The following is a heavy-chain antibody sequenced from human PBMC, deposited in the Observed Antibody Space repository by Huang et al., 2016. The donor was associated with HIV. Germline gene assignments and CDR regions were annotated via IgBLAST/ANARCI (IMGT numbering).Heavy chain of an antibody. CDR2: INYDGST. D-gene: IGHD3-3*01. CDR1: GVSVTRSPWY. CDR3: ARDIAIFGEPLDS. Sequence: QPRLQESGPGLVKPSETLSLTCTVSGVSVTRSPWYWVWVRQSPGKGLEWIASINYDGSTYYKSSLKSRLTTSRDASKNQFPLKLTSVTAADTAVYFCARDIAIFGEPLDSWGQGTAVTVSS. V-gene: IGHV4-39*01. J-gene: IGHJ4*02.